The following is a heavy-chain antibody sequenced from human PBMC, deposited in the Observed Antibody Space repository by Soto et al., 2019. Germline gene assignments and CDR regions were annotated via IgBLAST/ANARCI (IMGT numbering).Heavy chain of an antibody. Sequence: EVQLVESGGGLVQPGRSLRLSCAASGFTFDDYAMHWVRQAPGKGLAWVSGISWNSGSIGYADTVKGRFTISRDNAKNSLYLQMNSLRAEDTALYYCAKDRGLVLSFYFDYWGHGTPVTVSS. CDR2: ISWNSGSI. J-gene: IGHJ4*01. CDR1: GFTFDDYA. V-gene: IGHV3-9*01. D-gene: IGHD6-19*01. CDR3: AKDRGLVLSFYFDY.